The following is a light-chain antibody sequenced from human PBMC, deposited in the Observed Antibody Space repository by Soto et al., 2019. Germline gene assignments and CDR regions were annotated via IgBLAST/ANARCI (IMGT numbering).Light chain of an antibody. CDR2: GAS. CDR3: QQYGTSPPIT. Sequence: EIVLTQSPGTLSLSPGERATLSCRGSQSVSSSYLAWYQQKPGQAPRLLIYGASSRATGIPDRFSGRGSGTDFTLTISRLEPDDIAVYYCQQYGTSPPITFGQGTRLEIK. V-gene: IGKV3-20*01. J-gene: IGKJ5*01. CDR1: QSVSSSY.